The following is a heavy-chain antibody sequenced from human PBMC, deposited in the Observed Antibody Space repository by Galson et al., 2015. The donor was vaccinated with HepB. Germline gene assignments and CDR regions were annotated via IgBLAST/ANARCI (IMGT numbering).Heavy chain of an antibody. CDR3: ARDKPSSEKTVAGYFFSD. V-gene: IGHV3-30*04. Sequence: SLRLSCAASGFTFSSYAMHWVRQAPGKGLEWVAVISYDGSNKYYADSVKGRFTISRDNSKNTLYLQMNSLRAEDTAVYYCARDKPSSEKTVAGYFFSDWGQGTLVTVSS. J-gene: IGHJ4*02. D-gene: IGHD6-19*01. CDR1: GFTFSSYA. CDR2: ISYDGSNK.